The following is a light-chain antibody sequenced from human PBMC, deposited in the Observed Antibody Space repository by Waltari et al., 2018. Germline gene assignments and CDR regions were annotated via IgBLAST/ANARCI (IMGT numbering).Light chain of an antibody. J-gene: IGKJ4*01. CDR3: QQYDGEVLT. Sequence: EIVLTQSPATLSLSPGERATLSCRASQSVSRNYLNWYQQKGGQAPRLLIHGAPIRATGIPDRFSGSGSGTDFTLTISRLEPEDFAVYYCQQYDGEVLTFGGGTKV. CDR2: GAP. CDR1: QSVSRNY. V-gene: IGKV3-20*01.